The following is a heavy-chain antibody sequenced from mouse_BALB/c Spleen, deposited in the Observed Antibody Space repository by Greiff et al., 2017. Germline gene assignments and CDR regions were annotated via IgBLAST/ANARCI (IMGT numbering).Heavy chain of an antibody. D-gene: IGHD1-2*01. Sequence: EVKLMESGGGLVQPGGSLKLSCAASGFTFSSYGMSWVRQTPDKRLELVATINSNGGSTYYPDSVKGRFTISRDNAKNTLYLQMSSLKSEDTAMYYCARGLLRPMDDWGQGTSVTVSS. CDR2: INSNGGST. J-gene: IGHJ4*01. CDR3: ARGLLRPMDD. V-gene: IGHV5-6-3*01. CDR1: GFTFSSYG.